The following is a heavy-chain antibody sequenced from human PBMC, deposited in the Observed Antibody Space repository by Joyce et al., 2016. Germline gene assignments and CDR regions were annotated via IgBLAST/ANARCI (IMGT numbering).Heavy chain of an antibody. CDR3: ARDRWPGGFDD. CDR1: GCTFSRYG. V-gene: IGHV3-33*01. Sequence: HVQLVESGGDVVQHGRSLRLSCAASGCTFSRYGIHWVRQAPGKGLGWVEVIWLDGSNKYDTDSVKGRFTIARDNSKSTVDLQMNSLRAEDTALYYCARDRWPGGFDDWGQGTLVSVSS. CDR2: IWLDGSNK. J-gene: IGHJ4*02. D-gene: IGHD4-23*01.